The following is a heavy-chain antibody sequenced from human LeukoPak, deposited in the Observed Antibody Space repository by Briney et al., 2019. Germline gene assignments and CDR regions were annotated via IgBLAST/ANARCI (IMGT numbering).Heavy chain of an antibody. CDR2: IYTSGST. CDR1: GGSISSYY. CDR3: ARGGVVVPAAPWGGNWFDP. J-gene: IGHJ5*02. D-gene: IGHD2-2*01. V-gene: IGHV4-4*07. Sequence: PSETLSLTCTVSGGSISSYYWSWIRQPAGKGLEWIGRIYTSGSTNYNPSLKSRVTMSVDTSKNQFSLKLSSVTAADTAVYYCARGGVVVPAAPWGGNWFDPWGQGTLVTVSS.